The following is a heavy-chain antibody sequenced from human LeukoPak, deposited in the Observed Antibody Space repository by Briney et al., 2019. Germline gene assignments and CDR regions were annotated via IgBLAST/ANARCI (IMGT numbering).Heavy chain of an antibody. CDR2: IYYTGNT. V-gene: IGHV4-59*01. D-gene: IGHD2-8*01. CDR3: ARGTDRMGYFFDY. Sequence: EXLSLTCTVSGGSISNYYWSWIRQPPGKGLEGIGYIYYTGNTNYNPSLTSRVTTSVDTSKNQFSLKLSSVTAADTAVYYCARGTDRMGYFFDYWGQGTLVTVSS. CDR1: GGSISNYY. J-gene: IGHJ4*02.